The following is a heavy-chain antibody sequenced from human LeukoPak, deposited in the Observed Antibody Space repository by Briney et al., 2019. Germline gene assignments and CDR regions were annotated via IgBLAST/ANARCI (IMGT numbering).Heavy chain of an antibody. V-gene: IGHV3-53*01. CDR2: IYSGGST. CDR1: GFTVSSNY. CDR3: ARVRDDFWSGYYSEYFQH. J-gene: IGHJ1*01. Sequence: GGSLRLSCAASGFTVSSNYMSWVRQAPGKGLEWVSVIYSGGSTYYADSVKGRFTISRDNSKNTLYLQMNSLRAEDTAVYYCARVRDDFWSGYYSEYFQHCGQGTLVTVSS. D-gene: IGHD3-3*01.